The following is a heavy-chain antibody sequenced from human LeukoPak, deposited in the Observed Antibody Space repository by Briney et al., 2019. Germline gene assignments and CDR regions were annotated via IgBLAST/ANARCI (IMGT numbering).Heavy chain of an antibody. CDR2: MYYSGSI. J-gene: IGHJ4*02. CDR1: GDSIINSDYY. V-gene: IGHV4-39*01. D-gene: IGHD1-26*01. Sequence: SETLSLTCTVSGDSIINSDYYWGWVRQPPGKGLEWIGSMYYSGSIYYNPSLKSRVTIIVDTSKNHFSLKLSSVTAADTAVYYCARQPLSIMGAHFPPFDYWGQGTLVTVSS. CDR3: ARQPLSIMGAHFPPFDY.